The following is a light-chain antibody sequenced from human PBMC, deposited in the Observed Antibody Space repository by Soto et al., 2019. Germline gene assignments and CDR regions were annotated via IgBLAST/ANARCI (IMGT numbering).Light chain of an antibody. J-gene: IGKJ2*01. CDR2: GAS. CDR1: QTGNSRY. Sequence: EIVLTQSPGTLSLSPGERATLSCRASQTGNSRYLAWYQQKPGQAPGLLIYGASNRATGVPDRFSGSVSGTDFTLTISSLEPEDVAVYYCQQYDSSPPVYTFGQGTKLEI. V-gene: IGKV3-20*01. CDR3: QQYDSSPPVYT.